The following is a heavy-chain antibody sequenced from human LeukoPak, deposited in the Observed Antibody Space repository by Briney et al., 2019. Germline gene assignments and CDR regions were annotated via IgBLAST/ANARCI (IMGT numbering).Heavy chain of an antibody. CDR2: IHYSGST. CDR1: GGSISSFF. D-gene: IGHD4-23*01. Sequence: PSETLSLTCTVSGGSISSFFWSWIRQPPGKGLEWIGYIHYSGSTNYNPSLESRVTISEDTSKNQFSLNLSSVTAADTAVYYCARHEGGNLDFDYWGQGTLVTVSS. V-gene: IGHV4-59*08. CDR3: ARHEGGNLDFDY. J-gene: IGHJ4*02.